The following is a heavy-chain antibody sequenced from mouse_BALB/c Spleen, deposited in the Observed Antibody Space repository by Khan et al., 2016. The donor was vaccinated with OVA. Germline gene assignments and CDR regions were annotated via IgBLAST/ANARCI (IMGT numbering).Heavy chain of an antibody. V-gene: IGHV2-3*01. CDR3: DKCAPDYYSMDY. CDR2: IWGDGST. Sequence: VQLQESGPGLVAPSQSLSITCTVSGFSLNSYGVNWVRQPPGKGLEWLGVIWGDGSTNYHSALISRLIISKDNSKSQVFLKLNSLQTDDTATYSCDKCAPDYYSMDYWGQGTSVTVSS. CDR1: GFSLNSYG. J-gene: IGHJ4*01.